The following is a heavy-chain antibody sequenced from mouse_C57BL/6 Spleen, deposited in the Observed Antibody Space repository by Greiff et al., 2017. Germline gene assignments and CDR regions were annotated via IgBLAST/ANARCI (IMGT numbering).Heavy chain of an antibody. CDR2: ISYDGSN. CDR3: ARGLNYYGSSWFAY. J-gene: IGHJ3*01. V-gene: IGHV3-6*01. D-gene: IGHD1-1*01. Sequence: EVKLQESGPGLVKPSQSLSLTCSVTGYSITSGYYWNWIRQFPGNKLEWMGYISYDGSNNYNPSLKNRISITRDTSKNQFFLKLNSVTTEDTATYYCARGLNYYGSSWFAYWGQGTLVTVSA. CDR1: GYSITSGYY.